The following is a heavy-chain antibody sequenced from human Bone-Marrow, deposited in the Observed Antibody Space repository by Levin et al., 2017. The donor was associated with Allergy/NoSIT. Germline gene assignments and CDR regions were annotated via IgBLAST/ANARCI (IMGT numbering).Heavy chain of an antibody. CDR2: IYHSGST. Sequence: SQTLSLTCTVSGASISSGAYYWVWIRQHPGKGLEWVGHIYHSGSTYYNPSLTSRITISVDTSQNLFSLKLSSVTAADTAVYYCARVRNNYYYGVDDWGQGTTVPVSS. V-gene: IGHV4-31*03. CDR1: GASISSGAYY. J-gene: IGHJ6*02. CDR3: ARVRNNYYYGVDD.